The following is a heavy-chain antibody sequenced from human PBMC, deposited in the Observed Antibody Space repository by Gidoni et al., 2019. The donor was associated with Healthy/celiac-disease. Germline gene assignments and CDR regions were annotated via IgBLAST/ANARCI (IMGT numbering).Heavy chain of an antibody. Sequence: QVQLQESGPGLVKPSKTLSLTCTVSGGSISSGGYYWSWIRQHPGKGLEWSGYIYYSGSTYYNPSLKSRVTISVDTSKNQFSLKLSSVTAADTAVYYCARVVVATIAVDYWGQGTRVTVSS. CDR2: IYYSGST. V-gene: IGHV4-31*03. D-gene: IGHD5-12*01. J-gene: IGHJ4*02. CDR1: GGSISSGGYY. CDR3: ARVVVATIAVDY.